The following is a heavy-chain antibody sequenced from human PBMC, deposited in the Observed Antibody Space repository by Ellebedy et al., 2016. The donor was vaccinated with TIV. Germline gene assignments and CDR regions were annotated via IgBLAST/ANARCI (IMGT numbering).Heavy chain of an antibody. Sequence: GGSLRLXXPASGFTFIIYGMQWVRQAPGKVLESVAVISYDGNNKYHADSVKGRFTISRDNSKNTVYLQMNSLRADDTAVYYCARDSLGVRGVSDYWGQGTLVIVSS. CDR1: GFTFIIYG. V-gene: IGHV3-30-3*01. CDR2: ISYDGNNK. J-gene: IGHJ4*02. D-gene: IGHD3-10*01. CDR3: ARDSLGVRGVSDY.